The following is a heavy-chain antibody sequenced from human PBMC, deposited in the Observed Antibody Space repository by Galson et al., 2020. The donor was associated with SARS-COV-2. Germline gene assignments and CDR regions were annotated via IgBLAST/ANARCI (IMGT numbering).Heavy chain of an antibody. CDR2: VNPNSGDT. Sequence: ASVPVSCKASRYTFTAYYIHWVRQAPGQGLEWMGWVNPNSGDTKYKENFKGRVSMTRDTSTNTAYMELSRLTYDDTAFYYCARDRISAPDDFDYWGQGSLGTV. D-gene: IGHD6-13*01. CDR1: RYTFTAYY. V-gene: IGHV1-2*02. J-gene: IGHJ4*02. CDR3: ARDRISAPDDFDY.